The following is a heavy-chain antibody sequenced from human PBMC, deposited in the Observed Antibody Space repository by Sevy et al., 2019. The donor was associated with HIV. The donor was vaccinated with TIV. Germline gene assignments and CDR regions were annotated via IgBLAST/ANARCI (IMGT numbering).Heavy chain of an antibody. CDR1: GGTLSTYG. J-gene: IGHJ4*02. D-gene: IGHD6-19*01. V-gene: IGHV1-69*13. Sequence: ASVKVSCKASGGTLSTYGISWVRQAPGQGPEWMGGIIPILGTVNYAQKFQGRVTITADESTKTAYMELSSLRSEDTAVYYCARGGGNGWYYFDYWGQEPLVTVSS. CDR3: ARGGGNGWYYFDY. CDR2: IIPILGTV.